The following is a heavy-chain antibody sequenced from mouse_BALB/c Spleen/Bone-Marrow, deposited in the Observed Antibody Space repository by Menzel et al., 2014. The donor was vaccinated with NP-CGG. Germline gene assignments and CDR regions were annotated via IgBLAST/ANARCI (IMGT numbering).Heavy chain of an antibody. CDR3: TTLAQNNFDY. CDR2: IHPGNSDT. CDR1: GYTFYNYC. Sequence: EVKLVESGTVLARPGAAVKMSCKASGYTFYNYCMHWIKQRPGQGLEWIGSIHPGNSDTTYNQKFKGKAKLTAVTSTNTAYMQLSSLTTEDSAVYYCTTLAQNNFDYWGQGTTLTVSS. J-gene: IGHJ2*01. V-gene: IGHV1-5*01. D-gene: IGHD3-1*01.